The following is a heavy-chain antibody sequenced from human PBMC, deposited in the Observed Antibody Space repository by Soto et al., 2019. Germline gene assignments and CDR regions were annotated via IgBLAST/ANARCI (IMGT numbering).Heavy chain of an antibody. CDR3: ARDTEFYDSGGNYYSRPFDY. Sequence: PSQTLSLTCVISGDSVSSNSAAWNWIRQSPSRGLEWLGRTYYRSKWYNDYAVSVRSRITIKPDTSKNQFSLQLKSVNPEDTAVYFCARDTEFYDSGGNYYSRPFDYWGKETLVTVSS. CDR1: GDSVSSNSAA. V-gene: IGHV6-1*01. J-gene: IGHJ4*01. D-gene: IGHD3-22*01. CDR2: TYYRSKWYN.